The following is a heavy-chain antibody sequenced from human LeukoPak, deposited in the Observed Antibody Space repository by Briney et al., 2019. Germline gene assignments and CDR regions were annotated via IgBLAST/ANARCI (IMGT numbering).Heavy chain of an antibody. CDR1: GFTVSNNY. CDR2: IYSGGNT. Sequence: GGSLRLSCAASGFTVSNNYMIWVRQAPGKGLEWVSFIYSGGNTYYADSVKGRFTISTDTSKNTLYLQVNSLRAEDTAVYYCARGSHSAFDIWGQGTMVTVSS. J-gene: IGHJ3*02. CDR3: ARGSHSAFDI. D-gene: IGHD2-15*01. V-gene: IGHV3-53*01.